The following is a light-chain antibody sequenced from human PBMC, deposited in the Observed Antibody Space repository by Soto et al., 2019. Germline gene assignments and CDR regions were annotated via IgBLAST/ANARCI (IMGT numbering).Light chain of an antibody. CDR2: GAS. J-gene: IGKJ2*01. Sequence: EMVLTQSPATLSVSPGERATLSCRASQSVNSNLAWYQQKPGQAPMILIYGASTRATGIPARFSSSGSGTEFDPTICRLESEDFAVYYCEHDNDWGTFGQGTKLEIK. CDR3: EHDNDWGT. CDR1: QSVNSN. V-gene: IGKV3-15*01.